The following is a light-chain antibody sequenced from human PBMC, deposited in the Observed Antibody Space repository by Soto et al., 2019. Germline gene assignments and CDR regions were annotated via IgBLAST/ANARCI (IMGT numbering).Light chain of an antibody. CDR1: QGISSK. CDR2: AAS. J-gene: IGKJ4*01. Sequence: DIQLTQFRSLLSASVGAIVTITCRPSQGISSKLAWYQQNPGKAPKLLIYAASTLQSGVPSRFSGSGSGTEFTLTISSLQPEDFATYYCLQHNSYPRVTFGAGTRVEIQ. CDR3: LQHNSYPRVT. V-gene: IGKV1-9*01.